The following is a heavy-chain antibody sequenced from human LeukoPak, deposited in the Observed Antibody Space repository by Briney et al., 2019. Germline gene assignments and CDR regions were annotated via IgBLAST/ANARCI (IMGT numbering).Heavy chain of an antibody. J-gene: IGHJ2*01. CDR3: ARVGLIEDRSHWYLDL. V-gene: IGHV3-74*01. CDR1: GFTFSSYW. Sequence: GGSLRLSCAASGFTFSSYWMHWVRQAPGKGLVWVSRVNSDGSTTSYADSVKGRFTISRDNAKNTLYLQMNSLRAEDTAVYYCARVGLIEDRSHWYLDLWGRGTLVTVSS. CDR2: VNSDGSTT. D-gene: IGHD2-15*01.